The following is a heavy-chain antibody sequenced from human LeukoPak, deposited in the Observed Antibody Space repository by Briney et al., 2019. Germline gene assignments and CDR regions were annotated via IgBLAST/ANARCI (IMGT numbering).Heavy chain of an antibody. CDR1: GGSISSSSYY. D-gene: IGHD3-22*01. Sequence: PSETLSLTCTVSGGSISSSSYYWGWIRQPPGKGLEWIGSIYYSGSTYYNPSLKSRVTISVDTSKNQFSLKLSSVTAADTAVYYCASLVVITYNWFDPWGQGTLVTVSS. J-gene: IGHJ5*02. CDR2: IYYSGST. CDR3: ASLVVITYNWFDP. V-gene: IGHV4-39*01.